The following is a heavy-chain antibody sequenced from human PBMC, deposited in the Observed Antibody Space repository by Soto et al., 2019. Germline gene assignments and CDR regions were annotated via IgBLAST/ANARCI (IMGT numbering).Heavy chain of an antibody. D-gene: IGHD6-19*01. V-gene: IGHV2-26*02. Sequence: QVTLKESGPVLVKPTETLTLRCTVSGLSITDSEMGVSWIRQPPGQPLEWLAHIDSSGEKSYRTFLKTRLAISKDTPNSQIVLTMTNMDPADTATYYCARRHLAVAVSPWFDPWCQGSPVTVSS. CDR1: GLSITDSEMG. CDR2: IDSSGEK. CDR3: ARRHLAVAVSPWFDP. J-gene: IGHJ5*02.